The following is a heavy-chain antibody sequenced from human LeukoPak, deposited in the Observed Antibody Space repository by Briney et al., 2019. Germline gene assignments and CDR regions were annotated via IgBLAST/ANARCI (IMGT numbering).Heavy chain of an antibody. Sequence: PSETLSLTCAVYGGSFSGYYWSWIRQAPGKGLEWVGETNHSGSTNYNAYLKRRVTISVDTYKKKCSLKLSSLPAADTAVYYCARGGVQWLRFAISRYFDYWGQGTLVTVSS. D-gene: IGHD5-12*01. CDR1: GGSFSGYY. CDR2: TNHSGST. CDR3: ARGGVQWLRFAISRYFDY. V-gene: IGHV4-34*01. J-gene: IGHJ4*02.